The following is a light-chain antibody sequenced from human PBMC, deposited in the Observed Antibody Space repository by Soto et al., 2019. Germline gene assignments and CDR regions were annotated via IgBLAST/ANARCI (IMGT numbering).Light chain of an antibody. CDR2: DVS. CDR1: QTVGSNS. V-gene: IGKV3-20*01. CDR3: QHFGSSPGT. Sequence: DTVLTQSPGTLSLSPGEGATLSCRASQTVGSNSLAWYQHRPGRALRLLMYDVSKRATGIPDRFSGSGSGTAFTLTISRLEPEDFAVYYCQHFGSSPGTFGQGTKLEIK. J-gene: IGKJ2*01.